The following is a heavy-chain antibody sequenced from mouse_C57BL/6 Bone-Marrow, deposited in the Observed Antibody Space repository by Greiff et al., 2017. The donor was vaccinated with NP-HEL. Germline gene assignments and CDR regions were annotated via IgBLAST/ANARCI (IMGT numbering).Heavy chain of an antibody. V-gene: IGHV1-50*01. Sequence: VQLQQPGAELVKPGASVKLSCKASGYTFTSYWMQWVKQRPGQGLEWIGEIDPSDSYTNYNQKFKGKATLTVDTSSSTAYMQLSSLTSEDSAVYYCARSITTVVAPYAMDYWGQGTSVTVSS. D-gene: IGHD1-1*01. CDR1: GYTFTSYW. CDR2: IDPSDSYT. J-gene: IGHJ4*01. CDR3: ARSITTVVAPYAMDY.